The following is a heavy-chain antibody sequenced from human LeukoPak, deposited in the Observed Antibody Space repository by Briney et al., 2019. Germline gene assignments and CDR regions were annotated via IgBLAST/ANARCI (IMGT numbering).Heavy chain of an antibody. D-gene: IGHD6-25*01. V-gene: IGHV1-3*01. J-gene: IGHJ5*02. CDR1: GYTFTSYA. Sequence: ASVKVSCKASGYTFTSYAMHWVRQAPGQRLEWMGWIIAGNGNTKYSQNFQGRVTIARDTSASTAYMELSSLRSEDTAIYYCARGPPRLNWFDPWGQGTLVTVSS. CDR3: ARGPPRLNWFDP. CDR2: IIAGNGNT.